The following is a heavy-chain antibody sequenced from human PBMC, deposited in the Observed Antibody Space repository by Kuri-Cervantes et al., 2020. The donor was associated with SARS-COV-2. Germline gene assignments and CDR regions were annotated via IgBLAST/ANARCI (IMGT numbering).Heavy chain of an antibody. V-gene: IGHV3-48*01. Sequence: GESLKISCAVSGLTFSSRSMNWVRQAPGMGLEWVSHIDASGKSRYYIDSVQGRFTISRDNSKNTLYLQMNSLRAEDTAVYYCARDFGFGSWELLGTDYWGQGTLVTVSS. D-gene: IGHD1-26*01. CDR1: GLTFSSRS. CDR2: IDASGKSR. J-gene: IGHJ4*02. CDR3: ARDFGFGSWELLGTDY.